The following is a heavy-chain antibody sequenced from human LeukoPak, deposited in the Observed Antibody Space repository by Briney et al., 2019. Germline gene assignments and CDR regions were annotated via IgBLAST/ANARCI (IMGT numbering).Heavy chain of an antibody. CDR2: IYYSGSI. J-gene: IGHJ3*02. V-gene: IGHV4-30-4*01. CDR1: GVSISSGDYY. D-gene: IGHD5-24*01. Sequence: PSETLSLTCTVSGVSISSGDYYWSWIRQAPGRGVGWIGYIYYSGSIYYIPSLKSRVTISVDTSNNQFSLKLSSVTAADTAVYYCARDIGYIIERVAFDIWGQGTMVTVSS. CDR3: ARDIGYIIERVAFDI.